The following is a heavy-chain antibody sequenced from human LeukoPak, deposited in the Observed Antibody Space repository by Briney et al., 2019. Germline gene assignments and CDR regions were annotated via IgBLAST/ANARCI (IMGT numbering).Heavy chain of an antibody. D-gene: IGHD1-26*01. CDR1: GFTFSDYY. J-gene: IGHJ4*02. CDR3: ARDGSGSYPSYFDY. V-gene: IGHV3-11*01. CDR2: ISSSGSTI. Sequence: GGSLRLSCAASGFTFSDYYMSWIRQAPGKGLEWVSYISSSGSTIYYADSVKGRFTISRDNAKNSLYLQMYSLRAEDTVVYYCARDGSGSYPSYFDYWGQGTLVTVSS.